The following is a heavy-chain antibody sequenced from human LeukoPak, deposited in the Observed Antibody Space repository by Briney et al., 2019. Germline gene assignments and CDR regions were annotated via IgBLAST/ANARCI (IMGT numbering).Heavy chain of an antibody. Sequence: SETLSLTCTVSAASISSASYNWGWIRQPPGKGLEWIGEINHSGSTNYNPSLKSRVTISVDTSKNQFSLKLSSVTAADTAVYYCATRYSYGRGYFDYWGQGTLVTVSS. CDR1: AASISSASYN. CDR2: INHSGST. J-gene: IGHJ4*02. V-gene: IGHV4-39*07. D-gene: IGHD5-18*01. CDR3: ATRYSYGRGYFDY.